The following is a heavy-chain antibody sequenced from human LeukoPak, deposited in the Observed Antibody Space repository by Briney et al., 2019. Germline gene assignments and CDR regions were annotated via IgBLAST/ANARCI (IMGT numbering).Heavy chain of an antibody. CDR1: GFTFSRYG. CDR3: AKADEMNMDY. Sequence: SGRSLRLSCAASGFTFSRYGMHWVRQAPGKGLEWVAVIWYDGSIKYYADSVMGRFTISKDNSRNMMYLQMNSLRAEDTAVYYCAKADEMNMDYWGQGTLVTVSS. J-gene: IGHJ4*02. V-gene: IGHV3-33*06. D-gene: IGHD2/OR15-2a*01. CDR2: IWYDGSIK.